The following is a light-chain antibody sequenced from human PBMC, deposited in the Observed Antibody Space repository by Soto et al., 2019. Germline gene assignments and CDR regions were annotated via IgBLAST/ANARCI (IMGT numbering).Light chain of an antibody. Sequence: DIQMTQSPSSLSAFVGDRVTVSCRSSQPIITYLNWYQVKPGKAPKPLIFATSNLNSGVPSRFSGSGSGTDFTLTINNLQPEDFATYYCQQSYTAPWTFGQGNKVEIK. V-gene: IGKV1-39*01. CDR1: QPIITY. J-gene: IGKJ1*01. CDR3: QQSYTAPWT. CDR2: ATS.